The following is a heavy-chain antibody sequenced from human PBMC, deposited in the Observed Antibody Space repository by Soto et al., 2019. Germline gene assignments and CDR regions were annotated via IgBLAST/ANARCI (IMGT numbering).Heavy chain of an antibody. D-gene: IGHD1-1*01. CDR1: GFTFGSYS. CDR2: IISSSSTI. CDR3: SGRSPGTTTTSRSYFSMDV. V-gene: IGHV3-48*01. Sequence: GGSLRLSCAASGFTFGSYSMNWVRQAPGKGLERVAYIISSSSTIYYADSVKGRFTISRDNAKNSLYLQMNSLRAEDTAVYYFSGRSPGTTTTSRSYFSMDVWGMEPTVT. J-gene: IGHJ6*03.